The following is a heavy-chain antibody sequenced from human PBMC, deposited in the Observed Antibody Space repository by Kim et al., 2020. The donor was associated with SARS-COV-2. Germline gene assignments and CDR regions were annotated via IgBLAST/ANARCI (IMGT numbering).Heavy chain of an antibody. CDR3: AKAGDWSGDVWDFDY. D-gene: IGHD2-8*02. CDR1: GFTFSSYG. J-gene: IGHJ4*02. V-gene: IGHV3-30*18. Sequence: GGSLRLSCAASGFTFSSYGMHWVRQAPGKGLEWVAVISYDGSNKYYADSVKGRFTISRDNSKNTLYLQMNSLRAEDTAVYYCAKAGDWSGDVWDFDYWGQGTLVTVSS. CDR2: ISYDGSNK.